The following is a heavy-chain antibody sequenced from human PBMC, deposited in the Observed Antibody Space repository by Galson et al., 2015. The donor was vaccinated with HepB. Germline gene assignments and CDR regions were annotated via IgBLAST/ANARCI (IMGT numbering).Heavy chain of an antibody. J-gene: IGHJ5*02. CDR2: IKSKTDGETT. CDR1: GFPFNNAW. Sequence: SLRLSCAASGFPFNNAWMTWVRQASGMGLEWVGRIKSKTDGETTDYAAPVKGRFTISRDDSKNRLYLQMNSLKPEDTAVYYCTTDVYYSTYWSWLDPWGQGTLVTVSS. D-gene: IGHD2-8*02. V-gene: IGHV3-15*01. CDR3: TTDVYYSTYWSWLDP.